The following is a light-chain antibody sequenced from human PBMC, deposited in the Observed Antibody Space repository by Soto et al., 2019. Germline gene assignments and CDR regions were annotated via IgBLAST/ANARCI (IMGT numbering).Light chain of an antibody. CDR1: PGISDW. CDR2: RAS. CDR3: QQTTRFPLT. J-gene: IGKJ4*01. Sequence: DIQMTQSPSSVSAPVGDRVTITCRARPGISDWLAWYQQKPGTAPRLLIYRASTLQSGVPSRFSGSGSWTDFNLPLSSLQAEDFSTYFCQQTTRFPLTFGGGTKVEIK. V-gene: IGKV1-12*01.